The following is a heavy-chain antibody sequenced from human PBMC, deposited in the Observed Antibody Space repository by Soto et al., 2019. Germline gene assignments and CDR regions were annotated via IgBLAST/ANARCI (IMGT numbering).Heavy chain of an antibody. CDR2: IVVGSGNT. V-gene: IGHV1-58*01. CDR3: AASIWFGELSEYYYYYGMDV. Sequence: GASVKVSCKASGFTFTSSAVQWVRQARGQRLEWIGWIVVGSGNTNYAQKFQERVTITRDMSTSTAYMELSSLRSEDTAVYYCAASIWFGELSEYYYYYGMDVWGQGTTVTVSS. D-gene: IGHD3-10*01. CDR1: GFTFTSSA. J-gene: IGHJ6*02.